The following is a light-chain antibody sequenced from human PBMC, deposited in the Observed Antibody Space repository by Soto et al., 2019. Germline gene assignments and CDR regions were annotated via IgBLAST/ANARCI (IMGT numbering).Light chain of an antibody. CDR2: GNS. J-gene: IGLJ1*01. CDR1: SSNIGAGYD. CDR3: QSYDSSLSGYDV. V-gene: IGLV1-40*01. Sequence: QSVLTQPPSVSGAPGQRVTISCTGSSSNIGAGYDVHWYQQLPGTAPNLLIYGNSNRPSGVPDRFSGSKSGTSASPAITGLQAEDEADFYCQSYDSSLSGYDVFGAGTKLTVL.